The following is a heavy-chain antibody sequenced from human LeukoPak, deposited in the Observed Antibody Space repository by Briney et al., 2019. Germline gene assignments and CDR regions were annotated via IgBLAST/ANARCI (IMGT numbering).Heavy chain of an antibody. V-gene: IGHV3-11*06. Sequence: GGSLRLSCAASGFTFSDYYMSWIRQAPGKGLKWVSYISSSSSYTNYADSVKGRFTTSRDNAKNSLYLQMNSLRAEDTAVYYCARGGIEVWFDPWGQGTLVTVSS. CDR2: ISSSSSYT. CDR1: GFTFSDYY. CDR3: ARGGIEVWFDP. J-gene: IGHJ5*02. D-gene: IGHD6-19*01.